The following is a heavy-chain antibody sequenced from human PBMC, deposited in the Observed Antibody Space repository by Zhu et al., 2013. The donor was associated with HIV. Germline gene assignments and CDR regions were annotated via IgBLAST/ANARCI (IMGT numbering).Heavy chain of an antibody. CDR2: IIPIFGRP. CDR1: GDTFSTYA. D-gene: IGHD6-19*01. Sequence: QVQLVQSGAEVKKPGSSVKVSCKTSGDTFSTYAISWVRQAPGQGLDWMGGIIPIFGRPNYAQKFQGRVTITADKSTSTAYMELRSLRSEDTAVYYCARVQWRSGTNSDFDSWGQGTLVTVSS. J-gene: IGHJ4*02. V-gene: IGHV1-69*06. CDR3: ARVQWRSGTNSDFDS.